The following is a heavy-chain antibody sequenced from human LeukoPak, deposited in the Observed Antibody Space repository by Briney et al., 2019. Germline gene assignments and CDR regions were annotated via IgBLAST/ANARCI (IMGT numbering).Heavy chain of an antibody. Sequence: SETLSLTCTVSGGXISSGDYYWSWIRQPPGKGLEWIGYIYYSGSTYYNPSLKSRVTISVDTSKNQFSLKLSSVTAADTAVYYCASCYGGNGPDAFDIWGQGIMVTVSS. D-gene: IGHD4-23*01. CDR3: ASCYGGNGPDAFDI. J-gene: IGHJ3*02. CDR2: IYYSGST. V-gene: IGHV4-30-4*01. CDR1: GGXISSGDYY.